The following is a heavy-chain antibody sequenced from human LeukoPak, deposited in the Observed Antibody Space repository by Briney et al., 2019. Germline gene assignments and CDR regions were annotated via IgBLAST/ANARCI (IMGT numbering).Heavy chain of an antibody. CDR2: INPSGGST. J-gene: IGHJ4*02. V-gene: IGHV1-46*03. CDR3: ARNLIAAAGMGFDY. Sequence: ASVSVSCKASGYTFSSYYMHCVRHAPGQGLERVGIINPSGGSTSYAQKFQGRVTMTRDTSTNTVYMELRSLRSEDTAMFYCARNLIAAAGMGFDYWGQGTLVTVSS. CDR1: GYTFSSYY. D-gene: IGHD6-13*01.